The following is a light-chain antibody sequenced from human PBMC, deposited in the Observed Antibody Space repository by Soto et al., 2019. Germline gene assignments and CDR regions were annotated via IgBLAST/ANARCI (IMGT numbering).Light chain of an antibody. Sequence: IHMTQSPSSLSASVGDRVTITCRASQRITTYLNWYQQKPWKAPKLLISTAATLQGGVPSRFSGSGSGTDYTLTITTLQPEDFETYFCQQSYSTPYTFGQGTKLEIK. CDR1: QRITTY. CDR3: QQSYSTPYT. CDR2: TAA. V-gene: IGKV1-39*01. J-gene: IGKJ2*01.